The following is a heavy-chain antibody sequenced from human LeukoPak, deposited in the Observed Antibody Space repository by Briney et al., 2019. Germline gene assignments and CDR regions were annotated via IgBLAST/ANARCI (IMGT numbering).Heavy chain of an antibody. CDR1: GGSVSSVSNY. CDR3: ARLHNYYDSSGYDY. V-gene: IGHV4-61*01. J-gene: IGHJ4*02. Sequence: SETLSLTCTVSGGSVSSVSNYWSWLRQPPGKGLECIGYIYYSGSTKYNPSLKSRDTISVDTSKNQFSLKLSSVTAADTAVYYCARLHNYYDSSGYDYWGQGTLVTVSS. CDR2: IYYSGST. D-gene: IGHD3-22*01.